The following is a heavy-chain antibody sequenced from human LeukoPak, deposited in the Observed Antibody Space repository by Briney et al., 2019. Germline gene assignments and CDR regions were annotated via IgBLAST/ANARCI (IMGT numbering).Heavy chain of an antibody. Sequence: SETLSLTCAVYGGSFSGYYWSWIRQPPGKGLGWIGDVNHSGSTNSNPSLKSRVTISLDTSKNQFSLKLSSVTAADTAMYYCARHRGSNLNRSFDFWGQGALVTVSS. V-gene: IGHV4-34*01. CDR1: GGSFSGYY. D-gene: IGHD1-14*01. CDR3: ARHRGSNLNRSFDF. J-gene: IGHJ4*02. CDR2: VNHSGST.